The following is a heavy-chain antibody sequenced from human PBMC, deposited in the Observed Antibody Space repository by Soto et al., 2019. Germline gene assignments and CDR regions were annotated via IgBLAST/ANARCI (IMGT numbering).Heavy chain of an antibody. CDR1: GFTFSSSA. CDR3: AAELAAAGLFDY. Sequence: SVKVSCKASGFTFSSSAMHWVRQARGQRLEWIGWIVVGSGNTNYAQKFQERVTLTREMSTSTAYMELSSLRSEDTAVYYCAAELAAAGLFDYWGQGTLVTVSS. CDR2: IVVGSGNT. J-gene: IGHJ4*02. D-gene: IGHD6-13*01. V-gene: IGHV1-58*02.